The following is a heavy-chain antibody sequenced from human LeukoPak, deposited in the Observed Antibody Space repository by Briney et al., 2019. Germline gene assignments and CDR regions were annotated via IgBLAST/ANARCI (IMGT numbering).Heavy chain of an antibody. CDR1: GFTFSTYS. J-gene: IGHJ5*02. CDR2: ISSSSSYM. V-gene: IGHV3-21*01. Sequence: GGSLRLSCAVSGFTFSTYSMHWVRQAPGKGLEWVSSISSSSSYMNYADSVKGRFTISRDNAENSLYLQMNSLRAEDTAVYYCARDDGYNWFDPWGQGTLVTVSS. CDR3: ARDDGYNWFDP. D-gene: IGHD4-17*01.